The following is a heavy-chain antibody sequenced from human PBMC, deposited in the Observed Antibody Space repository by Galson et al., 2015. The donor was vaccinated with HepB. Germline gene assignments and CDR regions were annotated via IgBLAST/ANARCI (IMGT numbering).Heavy chain of an antibody. D-gene: IGHD4/OR15-4a*01. Sequence: SVKVSCKASGVIFNSFSFNWVRQAPGQGLEWMGGIVPMFGTIHYTQKFQGRVTITADKSTNAVYMELSSLKSKDTAVYYCARDRVIYVAVSGGAFDIWGLGTMVIVSS. CDR3: ARDRVIYVAVSGGAFDI. V-gene: IGHV1-69*06. CDR2: IVPMFGTI. J-gene: IGHJ3*02. CDR1: GVIFNSFS.